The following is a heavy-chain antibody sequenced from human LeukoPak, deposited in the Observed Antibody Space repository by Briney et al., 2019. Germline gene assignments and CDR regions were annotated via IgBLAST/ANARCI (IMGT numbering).Heavy chain of an antibody. J-gene: IGHJ5*02. V-gene: IGHV3-48*03. CDR2: ISSSGSTI. Sequence: GGSLRLSCAASGFTFSNYAMSWVRQAPGKGLEWVSYISSSGSTIYYADSVKGRFTISRDNAKNSLYLQMNSLRAEDTAVYYCARLDSNWFDPWGQGTLVTVSS. CDR3: ARLDSNWFDP. CDR1: GFTFSNYA.